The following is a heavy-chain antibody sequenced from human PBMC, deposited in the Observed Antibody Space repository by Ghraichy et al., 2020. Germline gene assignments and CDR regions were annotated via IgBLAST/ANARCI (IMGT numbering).Heavy chain of an antibody. CDR3: AREARDFWSGYYVYYYYYMDV. J-gene: IGHJ6*03. CDR2: INPNSGGT. CDR1: GYTFTGYY. Sequence: ASVKVSCKASGYTFTGYYMHWVRQAPGQGLAWMGWINPNSGGTNYAQKFQGRVTMTRDTSISTAYMELSRLRSDDTAVYYCAREARDFWSGYYVYYYYYMDVWGKGTTVTVSS. V-gene: IGHV1-2*02. D-gene: IGHD3-3*01.